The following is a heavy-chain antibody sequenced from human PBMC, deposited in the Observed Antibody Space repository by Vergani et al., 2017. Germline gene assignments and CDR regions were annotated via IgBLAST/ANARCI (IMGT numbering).Heavy chain of an antibody. D-gene: IGHD1-26*01. CDR3: ARDIVGATYYYYYGMDV. CDR1: GGSISSGSYY. V-gene: IGHV4-61*02. J-gene: IGHJ6*02. CDR2: IYTSGST. Sequence: QVQLQESGPGLVKPSQTLSLTCTVSGGSISSGSYYWSWIRQPAGKGLEWIGRIYTSGSTNYNPSLKSRVTISVDTSKNQFSLKLSSVTAADTAVYYCARDIVGATYYYYYGMDVWGQ.